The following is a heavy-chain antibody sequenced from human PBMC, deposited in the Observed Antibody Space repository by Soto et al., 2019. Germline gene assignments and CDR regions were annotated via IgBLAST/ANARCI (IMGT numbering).Heavy chain of an antibody. J-gene: IGHJ6*02. CDR3: ARDRDCISTRGGNDGMDV. V-gene: IGHV3-30-3*01. CDR2: ISNDGSNK. CDR1: GFTVSSYA. Sequence: AGSLSLACAASGFTVSSYAMHWVRQPPGKGLEWVAVISNDGSNKYYAYSVKGRFTISRDNYKNKLYLKMNSLRAEDTAVYYCARDRDCISTRGGNDGMDVWGQGTTVTVSS. D-gene: IGHD2-2*01.